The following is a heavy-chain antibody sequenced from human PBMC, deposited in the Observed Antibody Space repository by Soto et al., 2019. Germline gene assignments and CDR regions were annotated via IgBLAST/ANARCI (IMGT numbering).Heavy chain of an antibody. D-gene: IGHD3-3*01. CDR3: ARQRWDTSGYYSGPFDS. CDR2: IYPGDSDT. CDR1: GYSFTSHW. Sequence: RGESLKISCKGSGYSFTSHWIGWVRQMTGKGLEWMGIIYPGDSDTRYSPSSQGQVIISADTSTSTAYLQWSSLKASDTAVYFCARQRWDTSGYYSGPFDSWGLGTLVTVSS. J-gene: IGHJ4*02. V-gene: IGHV5-51*01.